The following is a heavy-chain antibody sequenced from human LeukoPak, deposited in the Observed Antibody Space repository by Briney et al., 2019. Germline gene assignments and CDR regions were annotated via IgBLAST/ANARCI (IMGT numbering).Heavy chain of an antibody. CDR2: INPNSGDT. D-gene: IGHD1-26*01. J-gene: IGHJ5*01. CDR3: ARATGTYWWFDS. Sequence: ASVKVSCKASGCTFTGYYMHWVRQAPGQGLEWMGWINPNSGDTNYAQKFQGWVTMTRDMSISTAYMELSRLRSDDTAIYYCARATGTYWWFDSWGQGTLVTVSS. V-gene: IGHV1-2*04. CDR1: GCTFTGYY.